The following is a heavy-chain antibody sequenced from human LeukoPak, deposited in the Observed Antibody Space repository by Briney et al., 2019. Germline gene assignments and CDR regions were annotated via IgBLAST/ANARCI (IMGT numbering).Heavy chain of an antibody. J-gene: IGHJ4*02. CDR3: AREPHYYDHTGLHPRYLDS. CDR2: TSYTSKWFY. CDR1: GDSVSVSNAA. D-gene: IGHD3-22*01. Sequence: YTLSLTWYIAGDSVSVSNAAWNWVRQSPWKGLEWLGSTSYTSKWFYAYALSVKSRISISPDTSTDQFSLHLTSVTPEDTAVYYCAREPHYYDHTGLHPRYLDSWGQGALVSVSS. V-gene: IGHV6-1*01.